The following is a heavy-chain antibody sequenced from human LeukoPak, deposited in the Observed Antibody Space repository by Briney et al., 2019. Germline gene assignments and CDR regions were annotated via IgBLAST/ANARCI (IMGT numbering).Heavy chain of an antibody. D-gene: IGHD3-10*01. CDR1: GGSISSYY. V-gene: IGHV4-39*07. CDR2: IYYSGST. Sequence: PSETLSLTCTVSGGSISSYYWGWIRQPPGKGLEWIGSIYYSGSTYYNPSLKSRVTISVDTSKNQFSLKLSSVTAADTAVYYCARSRWRGSGSYYLFDPWGQGTLVTVSS. J-gene: IGHJ5*02. CDR3: ARSRWRGSGSYYLFDP.